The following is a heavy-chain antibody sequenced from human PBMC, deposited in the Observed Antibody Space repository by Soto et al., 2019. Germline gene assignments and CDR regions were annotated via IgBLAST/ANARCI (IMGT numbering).Heavy chain of an antibody. Sequence: SVKVSCKTSGGSFSTYAIIWVRQAPGQGLEWMGGVIPMFGTPDYAQKFQGRVTITADESTSTANLEVSSLTTGDTAVYYCARVQEMATSDAFDIWGQGTRVTVSS. CDR3: ARVQEMATSDAFDI. CDR1: GGSFSTYA. V-gene: IGHV1-69*13. CDR2: VIPMFGTP. J-gene: IGHJ3*02.